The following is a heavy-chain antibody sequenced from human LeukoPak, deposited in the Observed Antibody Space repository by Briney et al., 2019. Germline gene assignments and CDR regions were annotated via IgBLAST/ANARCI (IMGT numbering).Heavy chain of an antibody. CDR2: ISSSSNYI. V-gene: IGHV3-21*01. Sequence: SGGSLRLSCAASGFSFSSHGMHWVRQAPGKGLEWVSSISSSSNYIYYADSVKGRFTISRDNAKNSLYLQMNSLRAEDTAVYYCARDKEEGLGDYWGQGTLVTVSS. J-gene: IGHJ4*02. D-gene: IGHD3-16*01. CDR1: GFSFSSHG. CDR3: ARDKEEGLGDY.